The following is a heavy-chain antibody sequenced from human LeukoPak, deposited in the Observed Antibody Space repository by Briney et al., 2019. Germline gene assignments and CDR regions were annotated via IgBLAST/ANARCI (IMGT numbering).Heavy chain of an antibody. CDR3: ARGRYGGNRSPSDY. CDR2: IYYSGST. D-gene: IGHD4-23*01. CDR1: GGSISSYY. J-gene: IGHJ4*02. V-gene: IGHV4-59*01. Sequence: PSETLSLTCTVSGGSISSYYWSWIRQPPGKGLEWIGYIYYSGSTNYNPSLKSRVTISVDTSKNQFSLKLSSVTAADTAVYYCARGRYGGNRSPSDYWGQGTLVTVSS.